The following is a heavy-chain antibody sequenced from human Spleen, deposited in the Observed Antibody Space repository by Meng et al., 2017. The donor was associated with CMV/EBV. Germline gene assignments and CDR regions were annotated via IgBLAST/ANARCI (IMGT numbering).Heavy chain of an antibody. J-gene: IGHJ5*02. V-gene: IGHV1-69*04. Sequence: SVKVSCKASEDTFNKYGISWVRQAPGHGLEWMGSTIPTLSITDYAQKFRGRVTIAADKSTSTAYMELSSLRSEDTAVYYCARDHYYDTSGYFSSWGQGTLVTVSS. D-gene: IGHD3-22*01. CDR2: TIPTLSIT. CDR1: EDTFNKYG. CDR3: ARDHYYDTSGYFSS.